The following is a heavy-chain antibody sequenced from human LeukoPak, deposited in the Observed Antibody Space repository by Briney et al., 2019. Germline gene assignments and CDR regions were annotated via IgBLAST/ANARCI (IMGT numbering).Heavy chain of an antibody. CDR3: VRPDRIFGVPAAFDA. Sequence: SVKVSCKASGGSFSDYPINWVRQAPGQGLEWRGGIIPKNSASNYAQAFQGRVTITADESTNTVYMEMSGLRPDDTAVYYCVRPDRIFGVPAAFDAWGQGTLVAVSS. CDR2: IIPKNSAS. V-gene: IGHV1-69*13. D-gene: IGHD3-3*02. CDR1: GGSFSDYP. J-gene: IGHJ3*01.